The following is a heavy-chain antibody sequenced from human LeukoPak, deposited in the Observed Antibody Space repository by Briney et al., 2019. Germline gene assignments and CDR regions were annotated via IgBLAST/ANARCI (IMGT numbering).Heavy chain of an antibody. D-gene: IGHD6-19*01. V-gene: IGHV3-15*01. Sequence: PGGSLRLSCAASGFTFKHAWMSWARQAPGKGLEWVGRIKSKSDGGATDYAAPVKSRFTISRDDSKNTLSLQMNSLETEDTAVYYCVTEQQWLGWGRGTLVTVPS. J-gene: IGHJ4*02. CDR1: GFTFKHAW. CDR3: VTEQQWLG. CDR2: IKSKSDGGAT.